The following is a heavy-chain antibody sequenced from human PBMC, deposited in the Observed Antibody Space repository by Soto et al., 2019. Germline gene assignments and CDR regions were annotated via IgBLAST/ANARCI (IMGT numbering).Heavy chain of an antibody. CDR2: IWHDGSNT. CDR1: GFTFSTYG. J-gene: IGHJ3*02. Sequence: PGGSLRLSCAASGFTFSTYGMHWVRQAPCKGLEWVAHIWHDGSNTYYTDSVKGRFTISRDNSKNTLYLQMNSLRAEDTAVYYCATKIHWLHAFDMWGQGTLVTVSS. V-gene: IGHV3-33*01. CDR3: ATKIHWLHAFDM. D-gene: IGHD3-9*01.